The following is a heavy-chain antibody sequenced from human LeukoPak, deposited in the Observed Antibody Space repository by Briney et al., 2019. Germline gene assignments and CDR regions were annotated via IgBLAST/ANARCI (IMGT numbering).Heavy chain of an antibody. CDR3: VKDRTGTYTLDY. Sequence: GGSLRLSCAATGFTFSNYAIHWGRQAPGKGLEWVAFISDDGSRQHYADSVEGRFTISRDNSKNTLNLQMNSLRAEDTAVYYCVKDRTGTYTLDYWGQGTLVTVSS. CDR2: ISDDGSRQ. D-gene: IGHD3-10*01. V-gene: IGHV3-30-3*01. CDR1: GFTFSNYA. J-gene: IGHJ4*02.